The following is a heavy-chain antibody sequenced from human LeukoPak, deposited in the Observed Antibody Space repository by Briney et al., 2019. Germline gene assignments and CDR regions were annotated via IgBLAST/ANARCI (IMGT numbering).Heavy chain of an antibody. CDR3: AKDKPPPYTSGYHFDY. V-gene: IGHV3-23*01. CDR2: ISASGGGT. J-gene: IGHJ4*02. CDR1: GFTFSSYA. D-gene: IGHD6-19*01. Sequence: GRSLRLSCAASGFTFSSYAMHWVRQAPGKGLEWVSAISASGGGTYYADSVKGRLTISRDNSKNTLYLQINSLRAEDTAVYYCAKDKPPPYTSGYHFDYWGQGTLVTVSS.